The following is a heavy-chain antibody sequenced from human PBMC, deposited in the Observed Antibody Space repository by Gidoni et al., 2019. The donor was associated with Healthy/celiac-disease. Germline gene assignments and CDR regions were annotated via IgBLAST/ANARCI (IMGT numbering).Heavy chain of an antibody. CDR1: GFAFSSYA. J-gene: IGHJ4*02. CDR3: AKMTTVVRGYFDY. V-gene: IGHV3-23*04. Sequence: EVQLVESGGGLVQPGGSLRLSCAASGFAFSSYAMSWVRQAPGKGLEWVSAISGSGGSTYYADSVKGRFTIARDNSKNTLYLQMNSLRAEDTAVYYCAKMTTVVRGYFDYWGQGTLVTVSS. CDR2: ISGSGGST. D-gene: IGHD4-17*01.